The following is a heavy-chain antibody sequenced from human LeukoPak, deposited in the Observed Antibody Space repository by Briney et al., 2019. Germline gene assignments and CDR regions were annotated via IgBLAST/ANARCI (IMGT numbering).Heavy chain of an antibody. Sequence: RPSETLSLTCSVSGDSSSSRTYYWSWIRQPAGKGLEWIGRVYTSGSTNYNPSLKSRASISLDTSTHEFSLNLSSVTAADTAVYYCARDDFKVYPPNWFDPWGQGTLVTVSS. CDR2: VYTSGST. J-gene: IGHJ5*02. CDR1: GDSSSSRTYY. CDR3: ARDDFKVYPPNWFDP. V-gene: IGHV4-61*02. D-gene: IGHD2-8*01.